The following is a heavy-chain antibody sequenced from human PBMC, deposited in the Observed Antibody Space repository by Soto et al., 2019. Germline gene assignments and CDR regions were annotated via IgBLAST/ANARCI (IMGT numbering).Heavy chain of an antibody. V-gene: IGHV3-30*18. CDR2: ISYDGSNK. D-gene: IGHD3-10*01. CDR3: AKVLLRDYGSGSYYNPGGGYYYYGMDV. CDR1: GFTFSSYC. J-gene: IGHJ6*02. Sequence: QVQLVESGGGVVQPGRSLRLSCAASGFTFSSYCMHWVRQAPGKGLEWVAVISYDGSNKYYADSVKGRFTISRDNSKNTLYLQMNSLRAEDTAVYYCAKVLLRDYGSGSYYNPGGGYYYYGMDVWGQGTTVTVSS.